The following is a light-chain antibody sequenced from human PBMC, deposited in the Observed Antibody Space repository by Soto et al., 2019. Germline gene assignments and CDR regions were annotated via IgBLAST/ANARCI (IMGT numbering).Light chain of an antibody. CDR3: QQYDNLPWT. J-gene: IGKJ1*01. V-gene: IGKV1-33*01. CDR1: QDITNY. Sequence: DIQMTQSPSSLSASVGDRVTITCQASQDITNYLNWYQQKPGKAPKLLIYDASKLETGVPSRFSGSGSGTDFTFTISSLQPEDIATYYCQQYDNLPWTFGQGTKVDIK. CDR2: DAS.